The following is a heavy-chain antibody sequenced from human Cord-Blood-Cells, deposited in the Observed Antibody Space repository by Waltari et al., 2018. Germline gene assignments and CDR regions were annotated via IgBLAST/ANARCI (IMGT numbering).Heavy chain of an antibody. D-gene: IGHD1-26*01. V-gene: IGHV3-53*01. CDR1: GFTVSSNY. CDR3: ARAGSYYAFDI. CDR2: IYSGGST. Sequence: EVQLVESGGGLIQPGGSLRLSCAASGFTVSSNYMSWVRQAPGRGLGWVSVIYSGGSTYYADSVKDRFTISRDNSKNTLYLQMNSLRAEDTAVYYCARAGSYYAFDIWGQGTMVTVSS. J-gene: IGHJ3*02.